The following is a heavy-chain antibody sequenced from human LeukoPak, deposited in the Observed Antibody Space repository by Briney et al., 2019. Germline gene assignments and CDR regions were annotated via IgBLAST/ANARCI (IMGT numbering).Heavy chain of an antibody. D-gene: IGHD6-19*01. V-gene: IGHV6-1*01. CDR1: GDSVSSNSAA. CDR2: TYYRSKWYN. Sequence: SQTLSLTCAISGDSVSSNSAAWNWIRQSPSRGLEWLGRTYYRSKWYNDYAVSVKSRITINPDTSKNQFSLHLNSVTPEDTAVYYCARGQAVAGHSWFDPWGQGTLVTVSS. CDR3: ARGQAVAGHSWFDP. J-gene: IGHJ5*02.